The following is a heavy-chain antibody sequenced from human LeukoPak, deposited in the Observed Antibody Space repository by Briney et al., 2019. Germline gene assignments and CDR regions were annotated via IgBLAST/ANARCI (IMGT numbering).Heavy chain of an antibody. J-gene: IGHJ3*01. V-gene: IGHV3-23*01. CDR1: GFIFSSYD. Sequence: GGSLRLSCVGSGFIFSSYDMGWVRQAPGKGLEWVSSISRAGDRTYYEDSVKGRFTFSRDNSRNTMYLQMNSLRAEDTAVYYCARGESFAFDVWGQGTVVIVSS. CDR3: ARGESFAFDV. CDR2: ISRAGDRT.